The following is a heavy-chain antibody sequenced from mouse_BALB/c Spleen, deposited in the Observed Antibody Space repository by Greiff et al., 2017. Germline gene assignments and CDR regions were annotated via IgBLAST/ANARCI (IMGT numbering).Heavy chain of an antibody. D-gene: IGHD1-2*01. CDR3: ARDRYYGYDYAMDY. V-gene: IGHV2-9*02. J-gene: IGHJ4*01. Sequence: VQLKESGPGLVAPSQSLSITCTVSGFSLTSYGVHWVRQPPGKGLEWLGVIWAGGSTNYNSALMSRLSISKDNSKSQVFLKMNSLQTDDTAMYYCARDRYYGYDYAMDYWGQGTSVTVSS. CDR1: GFSLTSYG. CDR2: IWAGGST.